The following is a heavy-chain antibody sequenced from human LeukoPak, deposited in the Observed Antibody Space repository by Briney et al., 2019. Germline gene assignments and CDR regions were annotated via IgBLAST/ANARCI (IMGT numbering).Heavy chain of an antibody. J-gene: IGHJ4*02. CDR3: ARHRLSYFDY. D-gene: IGHD5/OR15-5a*01. V-gene: IGHV4-4*02. Sequence: PSETLSLTCAVSGGSISSSNWWSWVRQPPGKGLEWIGSIYHSGSTYYNPSLKSRVTISVDTSKNQFSLKLSSVTAADTAVYYCARHRLSYFDYWGQGTLVTVSS. CDR2: IYHSGST. CDR1: GGSISSSNW.